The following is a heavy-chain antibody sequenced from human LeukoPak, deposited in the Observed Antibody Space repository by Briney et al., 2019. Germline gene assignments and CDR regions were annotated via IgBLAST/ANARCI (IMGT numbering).Heavy chain of an antibody. CDR3: ARKGRMDV. Sequence: PPETLSLTCTVSGGSISTYYWSWIRQPPGKGLEWIGYIYYSGSTNYNPSLKSRVTISVDTSKNQFSLKLSSVTAADTAVYYCARKGRMDVWGQGTTVTVSS. CDR2: IYYSGST. V-gene: IGHV4-59*08. J-gene: IGHJ6*02. CDR1: GGSISTYY.